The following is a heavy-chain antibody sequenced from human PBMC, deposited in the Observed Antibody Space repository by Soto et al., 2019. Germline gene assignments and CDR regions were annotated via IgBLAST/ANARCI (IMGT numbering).Heavy chain of an antibody. Sequence: PSETLSLTCTVSGGSITNGAYYWSWIRQHPGGGLEWIGYIYYSGNTYYNPSLKSRVTISVDTSKNQFSLKLSSVTAADTAVYYCATDSGADRSLDYNGMDVWGQGTRVTVSS. CDR2: IYYSGNT. CDR3: ATDSGADRSLDYNGMDV. CDR1: GGSITNGAYY. D-gene: IGHD3-22*01. V-gene: IGHV4-31*03. J-gene: IGHJ6*02.